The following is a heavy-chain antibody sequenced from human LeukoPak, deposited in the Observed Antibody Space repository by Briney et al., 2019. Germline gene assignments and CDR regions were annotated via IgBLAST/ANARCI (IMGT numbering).Heavy chain of an antibody. Sequence: GGSLRLSCAASGFTFSSYAMSWVRQAPGKGLEWVSAISGSGGSTYYADSVKGRFTISRDNSKNTLYLQMNSLRAEDTAVYYWAKIPRPTGSNSYSGMAAGAKGPTFTVS. CDR2: ISGSGGST. CDR3: AKIPRPTGSNSYSGMAA. CDR1: GFTFSSYA. J-gene: IGHJ6*04. D-gene: IGHD2-2*01. V-gene: IGHV3-23*01.